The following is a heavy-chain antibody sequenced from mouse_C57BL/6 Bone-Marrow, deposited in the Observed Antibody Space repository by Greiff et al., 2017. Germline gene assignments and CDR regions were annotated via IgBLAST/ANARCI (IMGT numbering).Heavy chain of an antibody. CDR3: ARNLEAWFDY. V-gene: IGHV5-6*01. CDR2: ISSGGSYT. J-gene: IGHJ3*01. CDR1: GFTFSSYG. Sequence: EVQLQESGGDLVKPGGSLKLSCAASGFTFSSYGMSWVRQTPDKRLEWVATISSGGSYTYYPDRVKGRFTISRDNAKNTLYLQMSSLKSEDTAMYYCARNLEAWFDYWGQGTLVTVSA.